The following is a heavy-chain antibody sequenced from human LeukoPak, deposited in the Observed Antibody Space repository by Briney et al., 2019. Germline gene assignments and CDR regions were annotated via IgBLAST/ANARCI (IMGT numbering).Heavy chain of an antibody. V-gene: IGHV3-23*01. J-gene: IGHJ4*02. Sequence: GGSLRLSCAASGFTCSSCAMSWVRQAPGKGLEWLSAISGSGGTTHYADSVKGRFTISRDNAKNSLYLQMNSLRAEDTAVYYCARTLVTDTFIFDYWGQGTLVTVSS. CDR3: ARTLVTDTFIFDY. CDR2: ISGSGGTT. CDR1: GFTCSSCA. D-gene: IGHD3-9*01.